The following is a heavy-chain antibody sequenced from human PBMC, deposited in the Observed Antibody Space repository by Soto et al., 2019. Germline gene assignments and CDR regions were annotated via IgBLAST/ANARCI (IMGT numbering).Heavy chain of an antibody. CDR1: GYTSTDYA. CDR3: ARDAQYSTSWQRFDS. V-gene: IGHV1-18*01. Sequence: QVQLVQSGVEVKKPGASVKVSCKASGYTSTDYAISWVRQAPGRGLEWMGWVNTYNGNPNYAQIFQGRVTMTTDTSTDTAYMELRSLKSDDSAVYYCARDAQYSTSWQRFDSWGQGTLVTVSS. J-gene: IGHJ4*02. CDR2: VNTYNGNP. D-gene: IGHD6-13*01.